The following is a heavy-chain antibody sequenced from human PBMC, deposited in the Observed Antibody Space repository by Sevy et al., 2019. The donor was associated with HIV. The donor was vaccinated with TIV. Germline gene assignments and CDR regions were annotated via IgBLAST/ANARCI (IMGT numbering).Heavy chain of an antibody. CDR3: ARESPSDWYLDS. Sequence: GESLKISCAASGFTFNNSGMHWVRQSPGKGLEWVACIFSDGITTYYGDSVKGRFTVFRDNSKSTLYLQINSLRVEDTALYYCARESPSDWYLDSWGQGTLVTVSS. CDR2: IFSDGITT. J-gene: IGHJ4*02. CDR1: GFTFNNSG. D-gene: IGHD6-19*01. V-gene: IGHV3-33*01.